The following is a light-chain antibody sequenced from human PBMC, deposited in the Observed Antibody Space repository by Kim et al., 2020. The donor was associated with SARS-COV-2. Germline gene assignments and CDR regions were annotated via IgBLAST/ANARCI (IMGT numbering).Light chain of an antibody. CDR1: QTITSNY. CDR3: QQHGDSLWT. V-gene: IGKV3-20*01. CDR2: GAS. J-gene: IGKJ1*01. Sequence: PGERATLSCRASQTITSNYLAWYQQRPGQAPRLLIYGASSRATGVPDRFSGSGSGTNFALTISRLEPEDSAVYYCQQHGDSLWTFGQGTKVDIK.